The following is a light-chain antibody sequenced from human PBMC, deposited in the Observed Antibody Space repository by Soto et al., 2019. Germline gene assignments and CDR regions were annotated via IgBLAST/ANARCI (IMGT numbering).Light chain of an antibody. Sequence: DIKLTQSPSSLSASVGERVTITCRASLRISKYLNWYQQRPGKAPKLLIYDASTLPTGVPSRFSGSGSGTDFTLTSSNLHPEDVATYCCQQSNSPPLTFRGGTKLEIK. CDR1: LRISKY. CDR3: QQSNSPPLT. V-gene: IGKV1-39*01. CDR2: DAS. J-gene: IGKJ4*01.